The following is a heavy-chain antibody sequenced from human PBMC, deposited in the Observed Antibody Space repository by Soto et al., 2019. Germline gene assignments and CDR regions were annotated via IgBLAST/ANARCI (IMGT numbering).Heavy chain of an antibody. J-gene: IGHJ5*02. CDR3: ARDMDTNYVNYLYL. CDR2: ITSSGGNA. CDR1: GFSFKDYY. V-gene: IGHV3-11*01. Sequence: GGSLRLSCAASGFSFKDYYMTWMRQTPEKRLEWISTITSSGGNAYYAASVKGRVTISGDNAHNSLYLQMSGLRAEDTALYYCARDMDTNYVNYLYLWGQGTLVTGSS. D-gene: IGHD3-16*01.